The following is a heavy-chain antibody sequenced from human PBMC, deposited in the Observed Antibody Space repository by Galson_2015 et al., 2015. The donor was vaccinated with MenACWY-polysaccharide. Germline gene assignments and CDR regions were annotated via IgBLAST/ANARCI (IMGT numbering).Heavy chain of an antibody. CDR3: ARGGRGAWYEGDY. CDR2: MSPTSGNT. D-gene: IGHD6-13*01. Sequence: SVKVSCKASGYTFTSNAINWVRQAPGRGLEWMGWMSPTSGNTGSAQKFQGRVTMTWSTSISTAYMELSSLRSEDTATYYCARGGRGAWYEGDYWGQGTLVPVSS. J-gene: IGHJ4*02. CDR1: GYTFTSNA. V-gene: IGHV1-8*01.